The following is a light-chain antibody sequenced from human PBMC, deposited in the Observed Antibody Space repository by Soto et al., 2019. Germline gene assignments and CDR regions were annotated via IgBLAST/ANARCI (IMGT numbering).Light chain of an antibody. V-gene: IGLV1-44*01. J-gene: IGLJ2*01. CDR1: SSNIGSNT. CDR2: SNN. Sequence: QSVLTQPPSASGTPGQRVTISCSGSSSNIGSNTVNWYQQLPGTAPKLLIYSNNQRPSEIPDRFSGSKSGTSATLDITGLQTGDEAFYYCGTWDNSLSAVVFGGGTKVTVL. CDR3: GTWDNSLSAVV.